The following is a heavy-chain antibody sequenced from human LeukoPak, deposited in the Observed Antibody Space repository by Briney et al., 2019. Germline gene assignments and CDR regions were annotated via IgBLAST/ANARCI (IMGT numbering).Heavy chain of an antibody. Sequence: SETLSLTCTVSGGSISSSSSYWGWIRQPPGKGLEWIATIYYTGSTNYNPSLKTRVTISLDTSRNQFSLKLSSVTAADTAVYYCARVRRVLITTNDAFDIWGQGTMVTVSS. CDR1: GGSISSSSSY. J-gene: IGHJ3*02. D-gene: IGHD3-22*01. CDR2: IYYTGST. V-gene: IGHV4-39*07. CDR3: ARVRRVLITTNDAFDI.